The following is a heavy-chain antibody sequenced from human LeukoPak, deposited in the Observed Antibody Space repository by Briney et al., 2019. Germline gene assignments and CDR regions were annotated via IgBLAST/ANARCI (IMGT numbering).Heavy chain of an antibody. Sequence: GGSLRLSCAASGFTFSSDWMHWVRQAPGQGLVRVSRINPAGSSTNYADSVKGRFTISRDNAMNTLYLHLNSLRAEDTAVYYCARGVRGSYGTDLWGQGTLVTVSS. CDR3: ARGVRGSYGTDL. V-gene: IGHV3-74*01. D-gene: IGHD1-26*01. CDR2: INPAGSST. CDR1: GFTFSSDW. J-gene: IGHJ5*02.